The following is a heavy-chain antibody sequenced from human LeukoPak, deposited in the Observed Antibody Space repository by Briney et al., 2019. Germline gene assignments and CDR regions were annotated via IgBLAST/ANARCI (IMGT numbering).Heavy chain of an antibody. D-gene: IGHD4-23*01. J-gene: IGHJ4*02. CDR3: AKDQYGGNPQYYFDY. V-gene: IGHV3-23*01. CDR2: TSGSGGNT. Sequence: GGSLRLSCAASGFTFSSYAMSWVRPAAGKGLEWVAATSGSGGNTYYADSVKGRFTISRDNSKSTLYLQMNSLRAEDTAVYYCAKDQYGGNPQYYFDYWGQGTLVTVSS. CDR1: GFTFSSYA.